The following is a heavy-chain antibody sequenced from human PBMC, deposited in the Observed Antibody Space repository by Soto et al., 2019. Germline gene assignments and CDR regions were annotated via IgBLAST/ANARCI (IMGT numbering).Heavy chain of an antibody. CDR1: GYTFTSYA. V-gene: IGHV1-3*01. CDR2: INAGNGNT. D-gene: IGHD6-19*01. J-gene: IGHJ4*02. CDR3: ARVNGYSGGWYFSPPYYFDY. Sequence: QVQLVQSGAEVKKPGASVKVSCKASGYTFTSYAMHWVRQAPGQRLEWMGWINAGNGNTKYSQKFQGRVTITRDTSASKAYMELRSLRSEDKAVYYCARVNGYSGGWYFSPPYYFDYLGQGTLVNGSS.